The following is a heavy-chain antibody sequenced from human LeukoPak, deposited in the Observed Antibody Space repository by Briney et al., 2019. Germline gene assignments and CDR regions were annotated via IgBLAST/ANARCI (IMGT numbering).Heavy chain of an antibody. D-gene: IGHD2-2*01. J-gene: IGHJ5*02. CDR3: ARSGVPGAMTWFDP. V-gene: IGHV5-51*01. Sequence: GESLKISCKGSGYSFTTYWIGWVRKMPGKGLEWMGIIFPGDSDTRYSPSFQGQVTISADKSINAAYLQWRSLKASDTAMYYCARSGVPGAMTWFDPWGQGTLVTVSS. CDR1: GYSFTTYW. CDR2: IFPGDSDT.